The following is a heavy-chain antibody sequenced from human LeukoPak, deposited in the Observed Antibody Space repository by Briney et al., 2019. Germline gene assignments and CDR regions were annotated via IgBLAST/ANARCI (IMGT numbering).Heavy chain of an antibody. CDR2: IYYSGTT. V-gene: IGHV4-28*01. CDR1: VYSISSTHW. CDR3: ARNTYYNILTGYYGYFDV. D-gene: IGHD3-9*01. Sequence: PSDTLSLTCAVSVYSISSTHWWGWIRQPPGKGLEWIGNIYYSGTTYYNPSLKSRVTMSVDTSKNQFSLKLSSVTAVDTAVYYCARNTYYNILTGYYGYFDVWGRGTLVTVS. J-gene: IGHJ2*01.